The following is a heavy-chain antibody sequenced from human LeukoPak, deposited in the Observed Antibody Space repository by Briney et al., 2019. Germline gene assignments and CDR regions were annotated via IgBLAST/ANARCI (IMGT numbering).Heavy chain of an antibody. CDR3: ASGPVAGTGY. J-gene: IGHJ4*02. V-gene: IGHV1-2*02. Sequence: ASVKVSCKASGYTFTSYGISWVRQAPGQGLEWMGWINPNSGGTNYAQKFQGRVTMTRDTSISTAYMELSRLRSDDTAVYYCASGPVAGTGYWGQGTLVTVSS. CDR2: INPNSGGT. D-gene: IGHD6-19*01. CDR1: GYTFTSYG.